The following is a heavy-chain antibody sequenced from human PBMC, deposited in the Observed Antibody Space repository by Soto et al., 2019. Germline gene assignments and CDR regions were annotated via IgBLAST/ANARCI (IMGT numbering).Heavy chain of an antibody. D-gene: IGHD2-15*01. CDR1: GGSISSGGYY. J-gene: IGHJ6*02. CDR2: IYYSGST. V-gene: IGHV4-31*03. Sequence: SETLSLTCTVSGGSISSGGYYWSWIRQHPGKGLEWIGYIYYSGSTYYNPSLKSRVTISVDTSKNQFSLKLSSVTAADTAVYYCARELNCSGGSCYSYYYYYGMDVWGQGTTVTVS. CDR3: ARELNCSGGSCYSYYYYYGMDV.